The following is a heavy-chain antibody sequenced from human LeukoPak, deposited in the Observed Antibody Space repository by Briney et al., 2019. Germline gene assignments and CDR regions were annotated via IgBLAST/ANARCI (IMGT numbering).Heavy chain of an antibody. CDR2: VYSTEIT. CDR3: ARVNYYGSGDY. J-gene: IGHJ4*02. V-gene: IGHV4-61*01. CDR1: GGSVSSGPHY. D-gene: IGHD3-10*01. Sequence: SETLSLTCTVSGGSVSSGPHYWSWIRQPPGKRLEWIGRVYSTEITYYNPSLQGRVTISVDTSKNQFSLRLSSVTAADTAVYYCARVNYYGSGDYWGQGTLVTVSS.